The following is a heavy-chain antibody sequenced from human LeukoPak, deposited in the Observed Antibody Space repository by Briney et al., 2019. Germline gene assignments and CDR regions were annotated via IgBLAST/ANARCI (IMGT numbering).Heavy chain of an antibody. J-gene: IGHJ5*02. D-gene: IGHD6-13*01. CDR2: IYYSGST. V-gene: IGHV4-39*07. CDR1: GGSISSSSYY. CDR3: ARAGSIAAAGIHWFDP. Sequence: SETLSLTCTVSGGSISSSSYYWGWIRQPPGKGLEWIGSIYYSGSTYYNPSLKSRVTISVDTSKNQFSLKLSSVTAEDTAVYYCARAGSIAAAGIHWFDPWGQGTLVTVSS.